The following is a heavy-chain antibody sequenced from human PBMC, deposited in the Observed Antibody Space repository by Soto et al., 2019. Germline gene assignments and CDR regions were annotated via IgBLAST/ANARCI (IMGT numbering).Heavy chain of an antibody. Sequence: QVQLVQSGAEVKKPGSSVKVSCKASGGTFSSYAISWVRQAPGQGLEWMGGIIPIFGTANYAQKFQGRVTITADESTSTGYKELSSLSAEDTAVYYCARGIGGATGDAFDIWGQGTMVTVSS. CDR1: GGTFSSYA. J-gene: IGHJ3*02. CDR3: ARGIGGATGDAFDI. D-gene: IGHD1-26*01. V-gene: IGHV1-69*12. CDR2: IIPIFGTA.